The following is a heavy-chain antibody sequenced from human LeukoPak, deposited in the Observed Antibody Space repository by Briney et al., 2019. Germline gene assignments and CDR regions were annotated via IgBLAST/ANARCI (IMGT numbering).Heavy chain of an antibody. J-gene: IGHJ4*02. CDR3: AREIRPPGWYIDY. V-gene: IGHV4-34*01. D-gene: IGHD6-19*01. Sequence: SETLSLTCAVYGGSFSGYYWSWIRQPPGKGLEWIGEINHSGSTNYNPSLKSRVTISVDTSKNQFSLKLSSVTAADTAVYYCAREIRPPGWYIDYWGQGTLVTVSS. CDR2: INHSGST. CDR1: GGSFSGYY.